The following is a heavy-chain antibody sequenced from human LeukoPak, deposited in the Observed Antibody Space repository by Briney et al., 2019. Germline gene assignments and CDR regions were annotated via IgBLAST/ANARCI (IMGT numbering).Heavy chain of an antibody. Sequence: ASVKVSCKASGGTFSSYAISWVRQAPGQGLEWMGGIIPIFGTANYAQKFQGRVTMTTDTSTSTAYMELRSLRSDDTAVYYCARDNYYDSSGYYSYWGQGTLVTVSS. CDR3: ARDNYYDSSGYYSY. J-gene: IGHJ4*02. CDR1: GGTFSSYA. CDR2: IIPIFGTA. V-gene: IGHV1-69*05. D-gene: IGHD3-22*01.